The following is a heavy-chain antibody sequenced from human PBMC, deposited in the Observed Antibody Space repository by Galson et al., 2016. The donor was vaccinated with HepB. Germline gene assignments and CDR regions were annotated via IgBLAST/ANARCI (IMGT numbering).Heavy chain of an antibody. V-gene: IGHV3-33*06. D-gene: IGHD3-3*01. CDR2: IWYDGSNK. CDR3: AKTYYDFWSGYDYYYGMDV. CDR1: VFTFSSYG. J-gene: IGHJ6*02. Sequence: SLRLSCAASVFTFSSYGMHWVRQAPGKGLEWVAVIWYDGSNKYYADSVKGRFTISRDNSKNTLYLQMNSLRAEDTAVYYCAKTYYDFWSGYDYYYGMDVGGQGTTVTGSS.